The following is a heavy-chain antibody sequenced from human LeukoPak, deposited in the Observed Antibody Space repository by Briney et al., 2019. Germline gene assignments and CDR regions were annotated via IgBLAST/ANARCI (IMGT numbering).Heavy chain of an antibody. CDR1: GFTFDDYA. Sequence: GGSLRLSCAASGFTFDDYAMHWVRQAPGKGLEWVSLISGDGGSTYYADSVRGRFTISRDNSKNSLYLQMDSLRTEDTAFYYCAKEIDTLGANAFDIWGQGTMVTVSS. J-gene: IGHJ3*02. D-gene: IGHD2-15*01. CDR3: AKEIDTLGANAFDI. V-gene: IGHV3-43*02. CDR2: ISGDGGST.